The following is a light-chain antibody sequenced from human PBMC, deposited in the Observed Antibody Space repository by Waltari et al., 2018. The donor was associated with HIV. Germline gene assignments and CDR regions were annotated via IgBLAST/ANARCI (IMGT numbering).Light chain of an antibody. Sequence: DIQMTHSPSTLSSSVGDSATITCRASQSISSWLAWYQQKPGKAPKVLISKASSLESGVPSSVSGSGSGTEFTLTISSLQPDDFGTYYGQQCNSYPYTFGQGTKLEIK. CDR2: KAS. CDR1: QSISSW. CDR3: QQCNSYPYT. J-gene: IGKJ2*01. V-gene: IGKV1-5*03.